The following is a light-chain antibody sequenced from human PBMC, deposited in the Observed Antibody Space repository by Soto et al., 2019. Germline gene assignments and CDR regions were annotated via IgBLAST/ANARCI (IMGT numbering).Light chain of an antibody. V-gene: IGKV3-15*01. Sequence: EIVMTQSPATLSVSPGERATLSCRASQSVSSNLAWYQQKPGQAPRLLIYGASTRATGIPARFSGSGSGTDFTLTISSLQPEDFAVYYCQQYNNWPPTWTFGQGTKVEIK. CDR2: GAS. CDR1: QSVSSN. J-gene: IGKJ1*01. CDR3: QQYNNWPPTWT.